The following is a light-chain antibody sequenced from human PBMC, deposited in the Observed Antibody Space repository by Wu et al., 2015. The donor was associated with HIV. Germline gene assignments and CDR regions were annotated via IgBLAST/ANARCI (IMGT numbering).Light chain of an antibody. CDR1: LSVTKNY. CDR2: GAS. J-gene: IGKJ1*01. CDR3: QQYGSSPGT. V-gene: IGKV3-20*01. Sequence: EIVLTQSPGTLSLSPGERATLSCRASLSVTKNYLAWYQQKPGQSPRLLISGASNRATGIPDRFSGSASGTDFTLTINRLEPEDFAVYYCQQYGSSPGTFGQGTKLEIK.